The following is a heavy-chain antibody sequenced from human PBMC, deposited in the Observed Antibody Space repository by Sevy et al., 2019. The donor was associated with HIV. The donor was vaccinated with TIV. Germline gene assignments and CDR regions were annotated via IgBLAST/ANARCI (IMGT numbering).Heavy chain of an antibody. CDR2: IYYSGNT. Sequence: SETLSLTCTVSGGSISSGGYYWNWVRQHPETGLEWIGYIYYSGNTYYNPSLKSRVSITIDTSKNQFSLRLSSLTAADTAVYYCARGRNYGMDVRGQGTTVTVSS. CDR1: GGSISSGGYY. J-gene: IGHJ6*02. V-gene: IGHV4-31*03. CDR3: ARGRNYGMDV.